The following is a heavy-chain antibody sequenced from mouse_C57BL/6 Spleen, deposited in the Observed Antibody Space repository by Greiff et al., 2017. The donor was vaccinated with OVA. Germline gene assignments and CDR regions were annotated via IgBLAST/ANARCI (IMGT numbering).Heavy chain of an antibody. V-gene: IGHV2-9-1*01. J-gene: IGHJ2*01. CDR2: IWTGGGT. Sequence: VKLVESGPGLVAPSQSLSITCTVSGFSLTSYAISWVRQPPGKGLEWLGVIWTGGGTNYNSAPKSRLSISKDNSKSQVFLKMNSLQTDDTARYYCASLTGTGAYYFDYWGQGTTLTVSS. CDR3: ASLTGTGAYYFDY. CDR1: GFSLTSYA. D-gene: IGHD4-1*01.